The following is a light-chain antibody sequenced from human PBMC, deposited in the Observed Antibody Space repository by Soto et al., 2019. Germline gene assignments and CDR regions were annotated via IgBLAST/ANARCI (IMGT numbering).Light chain of an antibody. V-gene: IGKV3-20*01. Sequence: EIVLTQSPGTLSLSPGERATLSCRASQSVSSSYLAWYQQKPGQAPRLLIYGASSRATGIPDRFSGSGSGTDFPLTISRLEPEDFAVYYCHQYDSSPLTFGGGTKVDIK. CDR2: GAS. CDR3: HQYDSSPLT. CDR1: QSVSSSY. J-gene: IGKJ4*01.